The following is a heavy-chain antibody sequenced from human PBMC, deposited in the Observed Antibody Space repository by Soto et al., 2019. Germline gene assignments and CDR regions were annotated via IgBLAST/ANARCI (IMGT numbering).Heavy chain of an antibody. V-gene: IGHV4-39*01. CDR1: TGSISRSIYY. D-gene: IGHD3-10*01. Sequence: SGTLSLTCTVSTGSISRSIYYWGWIRQPPGKGLEWIGSIYHSGSTYYNPSLQGRVTISVDTSKNQFSLKLSSVTAADTAVYFCAGRSSLASVQVYFGEISNYNWFDPWGQGTLVTVSS. CDR2: IYHSGST. CDR3: AGRSSLASVQVYFGEISNYNWFDP. J-gene: IGHJ5*02.